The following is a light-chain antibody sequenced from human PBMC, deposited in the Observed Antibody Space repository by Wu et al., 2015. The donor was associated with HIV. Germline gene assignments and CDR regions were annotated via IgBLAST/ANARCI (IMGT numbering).Light chain of an antibody. Sequence: IVLTQSPGTLSLSPGERATLSCRASQSVSSDYLAWYQQKPGQAPRLLVYGASSRATGIPDRFSGSGSGTDLALTISRLEPEDFAVYYCQQYGRSPATFGQGTKVEIK. J-gene: IGKJ1*01. CDR1: QSVSSDY. CDR3: QQYGRSPAT. V-gene: IGKV3-20*01. CDR2: GAS.